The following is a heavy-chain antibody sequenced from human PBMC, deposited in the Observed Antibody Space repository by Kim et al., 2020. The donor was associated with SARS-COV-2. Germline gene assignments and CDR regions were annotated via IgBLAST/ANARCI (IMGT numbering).Heavy chain of an antibody. CDR2: IIPIFGTA. J-gene: IGHJ4*02. V-gene: IGHV1-69*13. CDR3: ARGVYDYIWGSYRRAYFDS. CDR1: GGTFSSYA. Sequence: SVKVSCKASGGTFSSYAISWVRQAPGQGLEWMGGIIPIFGTANYAQKFQGRVTITADESTSTAYMELSSLRSEDTAVDYCARGVYDYIWGSYRRAYFDSWGQGTLVTVSS. D-gene: IGHD3-16*02.